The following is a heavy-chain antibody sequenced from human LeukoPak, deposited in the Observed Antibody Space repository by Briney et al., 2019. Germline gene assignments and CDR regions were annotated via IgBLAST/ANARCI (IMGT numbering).Heavy chain of an antibody. CDR3: ARVHNYYDSSGYYYRGFDY. CDR1: GFTFDDYG. D-gene: IGHD3-22*01. V-gene: IGHV3-20*04. J-gene: IGHJ4*02. Sequence: GGSLRLSCAASGFTFDDYGMSWVRPAPGKGLEWVSGINWNGGSTGYADSVKGRFTISRDNAKNSLYLQMNSLRAEDTALYYCARVHNYYDSSGYYYRGFDYWGQGTLVTVSS. CDR2: INWNGGST.